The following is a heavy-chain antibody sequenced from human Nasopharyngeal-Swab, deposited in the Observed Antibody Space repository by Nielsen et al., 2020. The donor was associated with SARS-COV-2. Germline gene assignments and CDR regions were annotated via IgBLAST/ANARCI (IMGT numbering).Heavy chain of an antibody. V-gene: IGHV3-48*04. CDR1: GLSIRDYA. CDR3: GTWAFTHGTDY. J-gene: IGHJ4*02. Sequence: GESLKISCLVSGLSIRDYAMMWVRPAPGKGLEFISYITYTSDTVHYADSVRGRFTISRDNAKNSLYLQMNSLRAEDTALYRCGTWAFTHGTDYWGQGIRVTVSS. CDR2: ITYTSDTV. D-gene: IGHD1-14*01.